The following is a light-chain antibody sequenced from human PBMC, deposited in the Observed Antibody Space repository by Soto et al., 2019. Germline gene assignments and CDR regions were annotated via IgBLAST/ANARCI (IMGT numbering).Light chain of an antibody. CDR1: QSVSSY. J-gene: IGKJ1*01. CDR2: GAS. Sequence: VWTQCPATMSLSPGERATLSCRASQSVSSYLAWYQQKPGQAPRLLMYGASSRATGIPDRFSGSGSGTDFTLTITRLEPEDFAVYYCQQYASSRTFGQGTKVDI. CDR3: QQYASSRT. V-gene: IGKV3-20*01.